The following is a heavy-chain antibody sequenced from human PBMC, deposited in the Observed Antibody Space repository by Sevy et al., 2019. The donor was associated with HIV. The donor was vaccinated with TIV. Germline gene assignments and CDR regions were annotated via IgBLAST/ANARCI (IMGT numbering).Heavy chain of an antibody. D-gene: IGHD6-13*01. CDR3: ARLGAAAGRNWFDP. V-gene: IGHV4-59*08. Sequence: SETLSLTCTVSGGSISSYYWSWIRQPPGKGLEWIGYIYYSGSTNYNPSLKSRVTISVDTSKNQFSLKRSSVTAADTAVYYCARLGAAAGRNWFDPWGQGTLVTVSS. CDR1: GGSISSYY. J-gene: IGHJ5*02. CDR2: IYYSGST.